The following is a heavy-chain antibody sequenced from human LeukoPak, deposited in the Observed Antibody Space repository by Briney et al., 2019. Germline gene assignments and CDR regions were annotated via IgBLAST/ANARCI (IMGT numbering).Heavy chain of an antibody. V-gene: IGHV3-NL1*01. Sequence: GGSLRLSCAASRFTFSTYWMHWIRQAPGKGLEWVSSIDYDGGSGHYADSVKGRFTISRDNSNNTLFLHLNSLRGEDTAVYYCTRNSGWYGLSWGQGTLVTVSS. CDR2: IDYDGGSG. CDR3: TRNSGWYGLS. J-gene: IGHJ1*01. D-gene: IGHD6-19*01. CDR1: RFTFSTYW.